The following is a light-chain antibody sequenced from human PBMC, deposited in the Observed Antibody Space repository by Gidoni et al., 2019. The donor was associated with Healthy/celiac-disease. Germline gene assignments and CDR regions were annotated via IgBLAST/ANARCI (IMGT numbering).Light chain of an antibody. CDR3: QQYYTNPLT. Sequence: DIVMTQSPDSLAVSLGERATINRKSSQSVLYSSNNKNFLAWYQQKPGQPPKLLIDWASTRESGVPDRFSGSGSGTEFTLTISSLQAEDVAVYYCQQYYTNPLTFGGGTKVEIK. CDR2: WAS. V-gene: IGKV4-1*01. J-gene: IGKJ4*01. CDR1: QSVLYSSNNKNF.